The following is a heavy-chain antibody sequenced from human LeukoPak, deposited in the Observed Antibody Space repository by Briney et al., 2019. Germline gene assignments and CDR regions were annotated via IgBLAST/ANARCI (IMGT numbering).Heavy chain of an antibody. CDR2: IRYDGSNS. Sequence: GSLRLSCAASGFTFSSNPMHWVRQAPGEGLEWVAFIRYDGSNSYYIDSVKGRFTISRDNSKNTLYLQMNSLRAEDTAVYYCAKDQWIEQMLGSHCDYWGQGTLVTVSS. J-gene: IGHJ4*02. CDR1: GFTFSSNP. V-gene: IGHV3-30*02. D-gene: IGHD5-12*01. CDR3: AKDQWIEQMLGSHCDY.